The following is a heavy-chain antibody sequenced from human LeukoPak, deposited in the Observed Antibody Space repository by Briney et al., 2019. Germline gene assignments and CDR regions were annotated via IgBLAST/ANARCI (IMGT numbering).Heavy chain of an antibody. V-gene: IGHV1-2*02. CDR1: GYTFTGYY. CDR2: INPNSGGT. D-gene: IGHD6-13*01. CDR3: ARDWYSSSWYARPLDY. J-gene: IGHJ4*02. Sequence: ASVKVSCKASGYTFTGYYMHWVRQAPGQRLEWMGWINPNSGGTNYAQKFQGRVTMTRDTSISTAYIELSRLRSDDTAVYYCARDWYSSSWYARPLDYWGQGTLVTVSS.